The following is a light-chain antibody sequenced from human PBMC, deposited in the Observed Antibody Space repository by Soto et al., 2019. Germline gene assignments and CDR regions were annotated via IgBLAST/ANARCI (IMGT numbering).Light chain of an antibody. CDR1: QSVSIL. V-gene: IGKV3-15*01. J-gene: IGKJ5*01. CDR3: QQYYNWPRT. Sequence: EIVMTQSPATLSVSPGQRATLSCRANQSVSILLAWYQQKPGQAPRLLIHGATTRATGIPARFSGSGSGTEFTLTISSLQAEDCAVYYCQQYYNWPRTFGQGTRLEIK. CDR2: GAT.